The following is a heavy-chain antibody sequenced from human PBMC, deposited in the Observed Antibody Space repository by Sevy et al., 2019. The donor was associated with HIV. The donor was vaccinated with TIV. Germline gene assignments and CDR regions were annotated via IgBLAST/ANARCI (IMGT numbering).Heavy chain of an antibody. Sequence: LSCAASGFTFSSYSMHWVRQAPGKGLEWVSSINSISTYIYYADSVKGRFTISRDNSKNTLYLQMNSLRAEDTAVYYCARVVEALPGYYYGMDVWGQGTTVTVSS. CDR3: ARVVEALPGYYYGMDV. D-gene: IGHD1-26*01. CDR1: GFTFSSYS. J-gene: IGHJ6*02. CDR2: INSISTYI. V-gene: IGHV3-21*04.